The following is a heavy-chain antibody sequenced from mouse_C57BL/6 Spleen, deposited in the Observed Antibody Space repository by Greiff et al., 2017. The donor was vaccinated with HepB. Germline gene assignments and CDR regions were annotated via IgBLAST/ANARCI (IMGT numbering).Heavy chain of an antibody. V-gene: IGHV1-52*01. J-gene: IGHJ1*03. CDR3: ARRGDGSSHWYFDV. CDR2: IDPSDSET. Sequence: QVQLQQPGAELVRPGSSVKLSCKASGYTFTSYWMHWVKQRPIQGLEWIGNIDPSDSETHYNQKFKDKATLTVDKSSSTAYMQLSSLTSEDSAVYYCARRGDGSSHWYFDVWGTGTTVTVSS. D-gene: IGHD1-1*01. CDR1: GYTFTSYW.